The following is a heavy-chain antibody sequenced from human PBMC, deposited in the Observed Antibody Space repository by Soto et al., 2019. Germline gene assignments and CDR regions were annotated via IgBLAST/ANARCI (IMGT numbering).Heavy chain of an antibody. CDR2: IYKSATT. CDR1: GDSLSTVDYF. V-gene: IGHV4-30-4*01. D-gene: IGHD2-15*01. CDR3: ARGRYCLTGRCFPNWFDS. Sequence: LSLTCSVYGDSLSTVDYFWAWIRQPPGQALEYIGYIYKSATTYYNPSFESRVAISLDTSKSQFSLNVTSVTAADTAVYFCARGRYCLTGRCFPNWFDSWGQGTPVTVSS. J-gene: IGHJ5*01.